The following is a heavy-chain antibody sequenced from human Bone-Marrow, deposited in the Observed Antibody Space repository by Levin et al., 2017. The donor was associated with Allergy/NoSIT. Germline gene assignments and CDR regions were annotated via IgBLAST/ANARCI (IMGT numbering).Heavy chain of an antibody. V-gene: IGHV1-8*01. CDR3: ATGQGHLVGPP. CDR2: MNPNSGNT. D-gene: IGHD6-6*01. CDR1: GDTFSSYD. J-gene: IGHJ5*02. Sequence: ASVKVSCKASGDTFSSYDINWVRQASGQGLEWMGWMNPNSGNTVYAKNFQGRVTMTRNTSISTAYMDLSSLRSDDTATYYCATGQGHLVGPPWGQGTLVTVSA.